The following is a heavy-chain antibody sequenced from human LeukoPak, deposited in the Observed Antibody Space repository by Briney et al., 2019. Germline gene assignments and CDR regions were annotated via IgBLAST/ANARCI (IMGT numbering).Heavy chain of an antibody. J-gene: IGHJ4*02. V-gene: IGHV3-11*01. Sequence: KPGGSLRLSCAASGFTFSDYYMSWIRQAPGKGLEWVSYISSSGSTIYYADSVKGRFTISRDNAKNSLYLQMNSLRAEDTALYYCAKQWAAGTFWGYYFDYWGQGTLVTVSS. CDR2: ISSSGSTI. D-gene: IGHD6-13*01. CDR1: GFTFSDYY. CDR3: AKQWAAGTFWGYYFDY.